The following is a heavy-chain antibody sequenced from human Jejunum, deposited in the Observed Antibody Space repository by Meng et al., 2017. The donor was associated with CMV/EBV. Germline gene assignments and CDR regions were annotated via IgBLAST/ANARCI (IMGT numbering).Heavy chain of an antibody. V-gene: IGHV3-21*01. CDR3: ASRVGVVGATHGAFDI. CDR1: FTFSTYT. D-gene: IGHD1-26*01. J-gene: IGHJ3*02. Sequence: FTFSTYTMNWVRQAPGKGLEWVSSINSGSSYIYYADSVKGRFTISRDNAKNSLYLQMNSLRVADTAVYYCASRVGVVGATHGAFDIWGQGTMVTVSS. CDR2: INSGSSYI.